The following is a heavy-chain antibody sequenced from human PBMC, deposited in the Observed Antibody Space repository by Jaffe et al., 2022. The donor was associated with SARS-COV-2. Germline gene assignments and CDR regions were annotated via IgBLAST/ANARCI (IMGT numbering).Heavy chain of an antibody. V-gene: IGHV4-61*02. D-gene: IGHD1-7*01. CDR1: GGSISSGSYY. CDR3: ARGVGITGTSD. Sequence: QVQLQESGPGLVKPSQTLSLTCTVSGGSISSGSYYWSWIRQPAGKGLEWIGRIYTSGSTNYNPSLKSRVTISVDTSKNQFSLKLSSVTAADTAVYYCARGVGITGTSDWGQGTLVTVSS. J-gene: IGHJ4*02. CDR2: IYTSGST.